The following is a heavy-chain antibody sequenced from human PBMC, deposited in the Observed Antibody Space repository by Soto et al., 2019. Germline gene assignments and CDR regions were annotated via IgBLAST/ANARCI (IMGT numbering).Heavy chain of an antibody. J-gene: IGHJ6*02. V-gene: IGHV4-30-2*01. CDR3: ARGHYYYGMDV. CDR1: NGSVSSGTYS. Sequence: SETLSLTCTVSNGSVSSGTYSWSWVRQPPGKGLEWIGYIYYSGTTYYTPSLKSRLTMSMDRANDHLSLNLTSVTAADTAVYFCARGHYYYGMDVWGQGITVTVSS. CDR2: IYYSGTT.